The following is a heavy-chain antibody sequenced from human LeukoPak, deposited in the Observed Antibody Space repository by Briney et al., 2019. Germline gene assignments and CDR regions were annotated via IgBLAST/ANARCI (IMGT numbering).Heavy chain of an antibody. CDR1: GGSMSGYY. CDR2: IHYSGST. D-gene: IGHD2-15*01. J-gene: IGHJ6*03. CDR3: ARVRCSGGSCHYYYYYYYMDV. Sequence: SETLSLTCTVSGGSMSGYYWAWIRQPPGKGLEWIGSIHYSGSTYYNPSLQGRVTISIDTSKNQFSLKLRFVTAADTAVYYCARVRCSGGSCHYYYYYYYMDVWGKGTTVTVSS. V-gene: IGHV4-39*07.